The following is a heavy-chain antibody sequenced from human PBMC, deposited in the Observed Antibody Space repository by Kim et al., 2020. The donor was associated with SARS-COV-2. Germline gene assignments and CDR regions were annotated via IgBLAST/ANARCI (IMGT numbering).Heavy chain of an antibody. Sequence: PCLKSRVAKSVDKSKNQFSLKLSSVTAADTAVYYCAGSITIFGVVITFDYWGQGTLVTVSS. D-gene: IGHD3-3*01. CDR3: AGSITIFGVVITFDY. V-gene: IGHV4-4*02. J-gene: IGHJ4*02.